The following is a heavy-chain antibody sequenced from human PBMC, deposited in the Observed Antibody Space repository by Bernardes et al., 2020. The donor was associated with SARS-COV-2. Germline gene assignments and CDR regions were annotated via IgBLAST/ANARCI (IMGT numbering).Heavy chain of an antibody. Sequence: GGSLRLSCAASGFTFSSYSMNWVRQAPGTGLEWVSSISSSSSYLYYADSVKGRFTISRDNAKNSLYLQMNSLRAEDTAVYYCAREGHSSSWDFGAFDIWGQGTMVTVAS. CDR3: AREGHSSSWDFGAFDI. V-gene: IGHV3-21*01. CDR2: ISSSSSYL. J-gene: IGHJ3*02. CDR1: GFTFSSYS. D-gene: IGHD6-13*01.